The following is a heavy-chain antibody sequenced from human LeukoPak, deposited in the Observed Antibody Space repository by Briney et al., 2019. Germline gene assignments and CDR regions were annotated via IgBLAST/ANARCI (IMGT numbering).Heavy chain of an antibody. CDR1: GFSFGSHW. Sequence: PGGSLRLSCAASGFSFGSHWMTWVRLAPGKGLEWVANIKQGGGQKYYVDSVKGRFTISRDDVKSTLFLQMNNVRAEDSALYYCARGPNFGDYVDFLDSWGQGTLVTVSS. CDR3: ARGPNFGDYVDFLDS. CDR2: IKQGGGQK. V-gene: IGHV3-7*01. J-gene: IGHJ4*02. D-gene: IGHD4-17*01.